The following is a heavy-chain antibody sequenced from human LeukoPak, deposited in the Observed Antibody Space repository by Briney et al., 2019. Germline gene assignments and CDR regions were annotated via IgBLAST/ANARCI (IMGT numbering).Heavy chain of an antibody. V-gene: IGHV4-59*01. J-gene: IGHJ5*02. CDR1: GGSISSYY. CDR2: IYYTGST. Sequence: PSETLSLTCTVSGGSISSYYWSWIRQPPGKGLEWIGYIYYTGSTNYNPSLKSRVTISVDTSKNQFSLQLSSVAAADTAVYYCARGQGWFDPWGQGTLVTVSS. CDR3: ARGQGWFDP.